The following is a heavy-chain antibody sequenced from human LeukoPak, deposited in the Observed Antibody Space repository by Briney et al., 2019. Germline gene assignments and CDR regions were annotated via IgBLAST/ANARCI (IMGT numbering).Heavy chain of an antibody. CDR3: AKDRCSNGVGCYYYYMDV. V-gene: IGHV3-30*02. J-gene: IGHJ6*03. D-gene: IGHD2-8*01. CDR2: IQYDGSNE. CDR1: RFTFSSYG. Sequence: GGSLRLSCAASRFTFSSYGMHWVRQPPGKGLEWVAYIQYDGSNEQYADSVKGRFSISRDSSKNILYLLMNSLRAEDTAVYYCAKDRCSNGVGCYYYYMDVWGKGTTVTISS.